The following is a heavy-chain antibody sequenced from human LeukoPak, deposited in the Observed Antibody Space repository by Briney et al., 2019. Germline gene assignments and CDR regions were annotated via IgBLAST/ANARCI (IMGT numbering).Heavy chain of an antibody. CDR1: GLNVSSNY. J-gene: IGHJ4*02. CDR2: MYSGGST. CDR3: ARVFMVRGVLDY. V-gene: IGHV3-66*01. D-gene: IGHD3-10*01. Sequence: GGSLRLSWAASGLNVSSNYMSWVRQAPGKGLEWVSVMYSGGSTYYADSVKGRFTISRDNSKNTLYLQMNSLRAEDTAVYYCARVFMVRGVLDYWGQGTLVTVSS.